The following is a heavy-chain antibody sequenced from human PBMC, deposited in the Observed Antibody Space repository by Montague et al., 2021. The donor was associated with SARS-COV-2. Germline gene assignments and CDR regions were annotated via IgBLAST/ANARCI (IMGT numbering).Heavy chain of an antibody. CDR1: GFTFSSYA. V-gene: IGHV3-30*04. J-gene: IGHJ3*02. Sequence: SLRLSCAASGFTFSSYAMHWVRQAPGKGLEWVAVISYDGSNKYYAGSVKGRFTISRDNSKNTLYLQMNSLRAEDTAVYYCARPLGGSLNDAFDIWGQGTMVTVSS. CDR3: ARPLGGSLNDAFDI. CDR2: ISYDGSNK. D-gene: IGHD3-16*01.